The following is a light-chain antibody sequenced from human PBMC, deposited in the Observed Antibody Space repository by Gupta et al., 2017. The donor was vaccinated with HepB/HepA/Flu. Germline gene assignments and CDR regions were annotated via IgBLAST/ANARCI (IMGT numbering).Light chain of an antibody. V-gene: IGKV3-11*01. CDR3: QQRSNWPGA. CDR1: QSVSSY. Sequence: EIVLTQSLATVSLHPGESATLTCRASQSVSSYLAWYQQKLGQAHRLLIYDASNRTTGIPARFSGSGSAADFTLTISSLEPEDFAVYYCQQRSNWPGAFGPGTKVDIK. CDR2: DAS. J-gene: IGKJ3*01.